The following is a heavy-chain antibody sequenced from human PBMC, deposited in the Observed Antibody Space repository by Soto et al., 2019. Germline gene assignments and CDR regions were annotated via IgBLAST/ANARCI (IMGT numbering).Heavy chain of an antibody. CDR2: INPSGNS. D-gene: IGHD3-10*01. Sequence: QVHIQQWAAGLLKPPETLSLTCGVYGGSFSGYYGSWIRQSPGRGLDWIGEINPSGNSNYNPSLKSRITMSVDTHKNVWSLEPSSVTAADSALYYCAGRNALSPYYIDYWGQGTMVTVSS. V-gene: IGHV4-34*01. CDR3: AGRNALSPYYIDY. CDR1: GGSFSGYY. J-gene: IGHJ4*02.